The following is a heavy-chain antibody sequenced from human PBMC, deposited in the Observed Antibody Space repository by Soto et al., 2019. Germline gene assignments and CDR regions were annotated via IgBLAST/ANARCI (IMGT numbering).Heavy chain of an antibody. D-gene: IGHD3-22*01. CDR1: GGSISSGGYY. V-gene: IGHV4-31*03. CDR3: ARGHYDITGAPDY. J-gene: IGHJ4*02. Sequence: QVQLQESGPGLVKPSQTLSLTCTVSGGSISSGGYYWNWIRQHPGKGLEWIGYIYYSGHTYYTPSLKSRVTISVDTSKNQFSLKLSSVTTADTAVYYCARGHYDITGAPDYWGQGTLVTVSS. CDR2: IYYSGHT.